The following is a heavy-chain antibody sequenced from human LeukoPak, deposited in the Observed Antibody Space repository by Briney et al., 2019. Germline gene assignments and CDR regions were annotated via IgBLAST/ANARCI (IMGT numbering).Heavy chain of an antibody. CDR1: GISFSDHG. J-gene: IGHJ3*01. Sequence: GRSLRLSCAASGISFSDHGMHWVRQAPGKGLEWVAVIWNDGSNKYYADSVKGRFTISRDNSKKTLFLQMNSLRAEDTAVYYCARASKVEAFDVWGQGTMVTVSS. V-gene: IGHV3-33*01. D-gene: IGHD2-15*01. CDR3: ARASKVEAFDV. CDR2: IWNDGSNK.